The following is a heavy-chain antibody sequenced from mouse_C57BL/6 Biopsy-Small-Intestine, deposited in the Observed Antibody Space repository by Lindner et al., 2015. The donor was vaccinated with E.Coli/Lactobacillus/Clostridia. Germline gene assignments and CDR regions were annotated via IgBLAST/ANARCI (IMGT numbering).Heavy chain of an antibody. CDR1: GYSFTDYY. V-gene: IGHV1-31*01. J-gene: IGHJ2*01. D-gene: IGHD3-2*02. CDR2: IYPYNSIS. CDR3: ARSEGSSGFFDY. Sequence: VQLQESGPELVKPGASVKISCKASGYSFTDYYMHWVKQSHGNFLDWIGYIYPYNSISSYNQKFKGKATLTVDKSSSTAYMELRSLTSEDSAVYFCARSEGSSGFFDYWGQGTTLTVSS.